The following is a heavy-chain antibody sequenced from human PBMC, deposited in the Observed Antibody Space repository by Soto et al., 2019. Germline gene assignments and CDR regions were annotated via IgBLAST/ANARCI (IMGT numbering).Heavy chain of an antibody. CDR2: ISCYNGKT. CDR3: ARDAPPPELRFLEWNNYDCNGMDV. Sequence: ASVKVSCKTSGYSFTAYGISWVRQAPGQGLEWMGWISCYNGKTKYAQKVQGRVTMTTDTSTSTAYMEVRSLRSDDTAIYYCARDAPPPELRFLEWNNYDCNGMDVWGQGTTVTVSS. J-gene: IGHJ6*02. CDR1: GYSFTAYG. V-gene: IGHV1-18*01. D-gene: IGHD3-3*01.